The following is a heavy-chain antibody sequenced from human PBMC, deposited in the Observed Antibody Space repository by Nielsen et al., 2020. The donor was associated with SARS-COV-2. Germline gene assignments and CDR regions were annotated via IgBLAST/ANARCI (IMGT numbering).Heavy chain of an antibody. D-gene: IGHD5-24*01. CDR3: ARDVELDI. J-gene: IGHJ3*02. Sequence: GESLKISCAASGFTVSSNYMSWVRQAPGKGLEWVSVIYSGGSTYYADSVKGRFTISRHNSKNTLYLQMNSLRAEDTAVYYCARDVELDIWGQGTMVTVSS. CDR2: IYSGGST. V-gene: IGHV3-53*04. CDR1: GFTVSSNY.